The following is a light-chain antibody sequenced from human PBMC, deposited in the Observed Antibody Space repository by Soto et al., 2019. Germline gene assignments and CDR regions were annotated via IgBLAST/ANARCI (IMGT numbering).Light chain of an antibody. V-gene: IGKV1-5*03. CDR1: QSISVF. J-gene: IGKJ2*01. CDR3: QQYKHYST. Sequence: DIQMTQSPSTLSASVGDRVTITCRASQSISVFLAWYQQKPGRAPKLLIYAASTLESGVPSRFSGSGSETEFLLTISSLQPDDSATYYCQQYKHYSTFGQGTKVEIK. CDR2: AAS.